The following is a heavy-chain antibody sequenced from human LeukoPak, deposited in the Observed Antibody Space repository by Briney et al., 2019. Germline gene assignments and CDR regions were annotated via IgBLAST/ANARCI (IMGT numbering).Heavy chain of an antibody. D-gene: IGHD3-22*01. CDR2: MHAKENT. CDR3: ARGGENSEYYFHFFAH. CDR1: EFSVTTHY. V-gene: IGHV3-53*01. J-gene: IGHJ4*02. Sequence: GGSLRLSCEASEFSVTTHYMSWVRQAPGRGLEWVSVMHAKENTYYAKSVKGRFTISRDTSKNTVYLQMTSLREEDTAIYYCARGGENSEYYFHFFAHWGQGTPVTVSP.